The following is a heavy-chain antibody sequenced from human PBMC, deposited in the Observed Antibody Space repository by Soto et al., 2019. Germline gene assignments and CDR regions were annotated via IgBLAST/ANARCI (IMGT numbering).Heavy chain of an antibody. CDR1: GGSISSYY. V-gene: IGHV4-59*01. J-gene: IGHJ4*02. CDR2: ISYSGTT. Sequence: SETLSLTCTVSGGSISSYYRSWIRQPPGKGLEWIGFISYSGTTNYNPSLKSRVTISVDTSRSQISLMVSSLTAADTALYYCARGATVTQYDYWGQGTLVTVSS. CDR3: ARGATVTQYDY. D-gene: IGHD4-17*01.